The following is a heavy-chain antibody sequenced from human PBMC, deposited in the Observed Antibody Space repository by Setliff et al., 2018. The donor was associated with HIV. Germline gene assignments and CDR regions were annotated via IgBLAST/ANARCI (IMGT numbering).Heavy chain of an antibody. J-gene: IGHJ3*02. V-gene: IGHV1-46*01. CDR3: ARDYFDSSAYHYGFGAFDI. CDR1: GYTFTSYY. D-gene: IGHD3-22*01. CDR2: INPSGGSA. Sequence: ASVKVSCKASGYTFTSYYLHWVRQAPGQGLEWMGMINPSGGSASYAQKFQGRVTMSRDTSTSTVYMEMSSLRSEDTAVYYCARDYFDSSAYHYGFGAFDIWGQGTMVTVSS.